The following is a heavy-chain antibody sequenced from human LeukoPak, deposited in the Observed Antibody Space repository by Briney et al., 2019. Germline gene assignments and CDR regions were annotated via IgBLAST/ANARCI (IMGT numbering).Heavy chain of an antibody. V-gene: IGHV3-30-3*01. J-gene: IGHJ6*03. Sequence: GGSLRLSCAASGFTFSSYAMHWVRQAPGKGLEWVAVISYDGSDKYYADSVKGRFTISRDNSKNTLYLQMNSLRAEDTAVYYCARGTRSSPRGPYYMDVWGKGTTVTVSS. CDR3: ARGTRSSPRGPYYMDV. CDR1: GFTFSSYA. D-gene: IGHD6-13*01. CDR2: ISYDGSDK.